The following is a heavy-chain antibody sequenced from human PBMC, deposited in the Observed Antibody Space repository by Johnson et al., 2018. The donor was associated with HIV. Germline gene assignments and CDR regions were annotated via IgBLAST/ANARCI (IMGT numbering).Heavy chain of an antibody. J-gene: IGHJ3*02. CDR3: ARGPILEWLSGDGFDM. Sequence: VQLVESGGGLVKPGGSLKLSCAASGFTFSDYYMSWIRQAPGKGLEWVSGINWNGGSTGYVDSMKGRFTISRDNARNSLYLQMNSLRAEDTAMYYCARGPILEWLSGDGFDMWGQGTKVTV. D-gene: IGHD3-3*01. V-gene: IGHV3-20*04. CDR2: INWNGGST. CDR1: GFTFSDYY.